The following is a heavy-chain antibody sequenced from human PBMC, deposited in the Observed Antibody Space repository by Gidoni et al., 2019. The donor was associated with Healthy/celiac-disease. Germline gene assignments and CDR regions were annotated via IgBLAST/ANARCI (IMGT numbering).Heavy chain of an antibody. J-gene: IGHJ6*02. CDR3: ARGDRGFDTIYYYYGMDV. D-gene: IGHD3-10*01. V-gene: IGHV6-1*01. CDR2: TYYRSKWYN. Sequence: QVQLQQSGPGLVKPSQTLSLTCAISGDSVSRNSAAWNWIRQSPSRGLEWLGRTYYRSKWYNDYAVSVKSRLTINPDTSKNQFSLQLNSVTPEDTAVYYCARGDRGFDTIYYYYGMDVWGQGTTVTVSS. CDR1: GDSVSRNSAA.